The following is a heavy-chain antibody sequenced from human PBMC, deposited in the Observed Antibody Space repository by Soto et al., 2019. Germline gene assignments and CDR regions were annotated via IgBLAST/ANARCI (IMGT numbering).Heavy chain of an antibody. D-gene: IGHD3-22*01. V-gene: IGHV3-48*02. Sequence: EVQLVESGGGLVQPGGSLRLSCAASGVTFSSYSMNWVRQAPGKGLELVSYISSSRSTIYYAGSVKGPFTISRDNAKNSLYLQMNSLRDEDTAVYYCARELGYADDSSGMPAEYFQHWGQGTLVTVSS. J-gene: IGHJ1*01. CDR1: GVTFSSYS. CDR3: ARELGYADDSSGMPAEYFQH. CDR2: ISSSRSTI.